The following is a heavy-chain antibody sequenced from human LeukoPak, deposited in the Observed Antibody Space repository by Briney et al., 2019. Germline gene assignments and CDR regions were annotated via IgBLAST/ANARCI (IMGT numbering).Heavy chain of an antibody. V-gene: IGHV4-59*12. CDR1: GGSISSYY. CDR2: IYYSGST. CDR3: ARLRWITMVRGVTGFDP. Sequence: SETLSLTCTVSGGSISSYYWSWIRQPPGKGLEWIGYIYYSGSTNYNPSLKSRVTISVDTSKNQFSLKLSSVTAADTAVYYCARLRWITMVRGVTGFDPWGQGTLVTVSS. J-gene: IGHJ5*02. D-gene: IGHD3-10*01.